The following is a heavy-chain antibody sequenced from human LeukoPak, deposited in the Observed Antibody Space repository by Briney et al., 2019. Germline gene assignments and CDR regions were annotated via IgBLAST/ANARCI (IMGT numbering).Heavy chain of an antibody. J-gene: IGHJ4*02. V-gene: IGHV5-51*01. D-gene: IGHD3-22*01. CDR1: GYSSTSYW. CDR2: IYPGDSGT. CDR3: ARRYDSSGYYYSFDY. Sequence: ESLKISCKGSGYSSTSYWFGWVRQMPGRGLGWLGIIYPGDSGTRYSPSFQGQLTISADKSISTAYLQWSTLKASDTAMYYCARRYDSSGYYYSFDYGGQGTLVTVPS.